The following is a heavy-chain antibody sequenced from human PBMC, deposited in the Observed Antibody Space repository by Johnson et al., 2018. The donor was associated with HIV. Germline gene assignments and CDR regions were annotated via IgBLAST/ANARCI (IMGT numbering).Heavy chain of an antibody. D-gene: IGHD1-26*01. CDR3: ARVRAGRENAFDI. J-gene: IGHJ3*02. CDR2: INWNGGSI. CDR1: GFTFDDYG. Sequence: VQLVESGGGVVRPGGSLRLSCAASGFTFDDYGMSWVRQAPGKGLEWVSGINWNGGSIGYADSVKGRFTISRDNSKNTLSLQMNSPRVDDTAIYYCARVRAGRENAFDIWGQGTMVTVSS. V-gene: IGHV3-20*04.